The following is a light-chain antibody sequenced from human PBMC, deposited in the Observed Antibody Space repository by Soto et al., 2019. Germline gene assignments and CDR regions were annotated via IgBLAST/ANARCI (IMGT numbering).Light chain of an antibody. CDR3: SSYAGSNNFV. CDR2: EVS. V-gene: IGLV2-8*01. J-gene: IGLJ2*01. Sequence: HSALTQPPSASGSPGQSVTISCTGTSSDVGDYNYVSWYQQHPGKAPKLVIYEVSKRPSGVPDRFSGSKSGNPASLTVSGLQAEDEADYYCSSYAGSNNFVFGGGTKLTVL. CDR1: SSDVGDYNY.